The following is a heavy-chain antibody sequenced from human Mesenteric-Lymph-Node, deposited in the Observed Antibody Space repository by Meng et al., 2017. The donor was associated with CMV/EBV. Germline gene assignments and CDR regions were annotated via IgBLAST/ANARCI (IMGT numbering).Heavy chain of an antibody. CDR2: IYPNSGGT. V-gene: IGHV1-2*02. J-gene: IGHJ5*02. D-gene: IGHD2-2*02. CDR3: ARDSTHGYCRGASCYRFCHDP. CDR1: GYTFTGYF. Sequence: ASVKVSCKASGYTFTGYFIHWLRQARGQGLEWMGYIYPNSGGTVYSQKFQGRVTMTTDTSTNTAYMDLTRLTSDDSAIYYCARDSTHGYCRGASCYRFCHDPWGQGTRVTVSS.